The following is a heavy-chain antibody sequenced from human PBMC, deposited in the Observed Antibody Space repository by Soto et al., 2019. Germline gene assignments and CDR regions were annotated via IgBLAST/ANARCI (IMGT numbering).Heavy chain of an antibody. CDR1: GCSISSYY. Sequence: SETLSLTCTVSGCSISSYYWSWTRQPPGKGLEWIGYIYYSGSTNYNPSLKSRVTISVDTSKNQFSLKLSSVTAADTAVYYCARHGHYVVYYWGQGTLVTVSS. J-gene: IGHJ4*02. CDR3: ARHGHYVVYY. D-gene: IGHD4-17*01. CDR2: IYYSGST. V-gene: IGHV4-59*08.